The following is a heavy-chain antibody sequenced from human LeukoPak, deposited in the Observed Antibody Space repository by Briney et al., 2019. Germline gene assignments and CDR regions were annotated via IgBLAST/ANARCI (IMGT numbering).Heavy chain of an antibody. V-gene: IGHV3-64D*06. D-gene: IGHD2-15*01. CDR2: ISSYGGRT. CDR3: VKDRGFSGGSRLFDY. CDR1: GFTFSSYA. Sequence: PGGSLRLSCSASGFTFSSYAMHWVRQAPGKGLEYVSAISSYGGRTYNADSVKGRFTISRDNSKNTLYLQMSSLRAEDTAVYYCVKDRGFSGGSRLFDYWGQGTLVTVSS. J-gene: IGHJ4*02.